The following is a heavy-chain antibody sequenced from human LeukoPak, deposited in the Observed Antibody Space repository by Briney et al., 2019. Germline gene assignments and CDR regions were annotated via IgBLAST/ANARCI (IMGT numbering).Heavy chain of an antibody. CDR2: IIPIFGTA. V-gene: IGHV1-69*13. J-gene: IGHJ5*02. Sequence: GASVKVSCKASGGTFSSYAISWVRQAPGQGLGWMGGIIPIFGTANYAQKFQGRVTITADESTSTAYMELSSLRSEDTAVYYCARVGAALTGWFDPWGQGTLVTVSS. CDR3: ARVGAALTGWFDP. CDR1: GGTFSSYA. D-gene: IGHD1-14*01.